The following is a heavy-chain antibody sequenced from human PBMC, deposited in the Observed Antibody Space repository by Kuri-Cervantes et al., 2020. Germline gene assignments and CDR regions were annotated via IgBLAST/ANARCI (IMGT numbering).Heavy chain of an antibody. CDR1: VFTFSSCG. CDR2: IRYDGSNK. J-gene: IGHJ4*02. Sequence: LSLTCAASVFTFSSCGMHWVRQAPGKRLEWVAFIRYDGSNKYYADSVKGRFTISSDNSKNTLYLQMSSLRAEDTAVYYCAKDLWEYQLLDTAFDYWGQGTLVTVSS. V-gene: IGHV3-30*02. CDR3: AKDLWEYQLLDTAFDY. D-gene: IGHD2-2*01.